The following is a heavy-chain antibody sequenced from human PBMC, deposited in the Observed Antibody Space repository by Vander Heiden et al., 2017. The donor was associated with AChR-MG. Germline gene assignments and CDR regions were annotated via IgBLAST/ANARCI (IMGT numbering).Heavy chain of an antibody. CDR2: INHSGST. Sequence: QVQLQQWGAGLLKPSETLSLTCAVYGGSFSGYYWSWIRQPPGKGLEWIGEINHSGSTNYNPSLKSRVTISVDTSKNQFSLKLSSVTAADTAVYYCARGRTTGTTIGRRWFDPWGQGTLVTVSS. CDR1: GGSFSGYY. V-gene: IGHV4-34*01. D-gene: IGHD1-1*01. J-gene: IGHJ5*02. CDR3: ARGRTTGTTIGRRWFDP.